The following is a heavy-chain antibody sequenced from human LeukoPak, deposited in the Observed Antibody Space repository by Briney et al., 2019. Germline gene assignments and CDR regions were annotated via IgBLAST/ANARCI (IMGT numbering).Heavy chain of an antibody. CDR2: ISYDGSNK. CDR1: GFTFSSYG. D-gene: IGHD2-2*01. J-gene: IGHJ4*02. V-gene: IGHV3-30*18. Sequence: GGSLRLSCAASGFTFSSYGMHWVRQAPGKGLEWVAVISYDGSNKYYADSVKGRFTISRDNSKNTLYLQMNSLRAEDTAVYYCAKASSMQRYQLLLHWGQGTLVTVSS. CDR3: AKASSMQRYQLLLH.